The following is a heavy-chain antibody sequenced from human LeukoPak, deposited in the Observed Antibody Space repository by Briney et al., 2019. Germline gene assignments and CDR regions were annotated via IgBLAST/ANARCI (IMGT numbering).Heavy chain of an antibody. V-gene: IGHV4-34*01. CDR2: VNHSGST. CDR3: ARESSGWSY. D-gene: IGHD6-19*01. Sequence: SETLSLTCAVYGGSLSGYYWSWIRQPPGKGLEWIGEVNHSGSTNYNPSLKSRVTISVDTSKNQFSLKLSSVTAADTAVYYCARESSGWSYWGQGTLVTVSS. CDR1: GGSLSGYY. J-gene: IGHJ4*02.